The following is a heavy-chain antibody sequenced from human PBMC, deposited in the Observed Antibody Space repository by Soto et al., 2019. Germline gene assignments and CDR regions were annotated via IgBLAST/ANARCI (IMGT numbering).Heavy chain of an antibody. CDR3: AKGIAAAGTGYYYYYGMDV. CDR1: GFTFSSYA. V-gene: IGHV3-23*01. D-gene: IGHD6-13*01. CDR2: ISGSGGST. Sequence: PGGSLRLSCAASGFTFSSYAMSWVRQAPGKGLEWVSAISGSGGSTYYADSVKGRFTISRDNSKNTLYLQMNSLRAEDTAVYYCAKGIAAAGTGYYYYYGMDVWGQGTTVTVSS. J-gene: IGHJ6*02.